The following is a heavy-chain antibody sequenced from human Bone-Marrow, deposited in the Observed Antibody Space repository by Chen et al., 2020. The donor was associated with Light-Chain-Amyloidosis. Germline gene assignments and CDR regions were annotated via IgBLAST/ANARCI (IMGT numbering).Heavy chain of an antibody. V-gene: IGHV5-51*01. CDR3: ARRRDGYNFDY. CDR1: GYTFPNYW. J-gene: IGHJ4*02. CDR2: IYPDDSDA. D-gene: IGHD5-12*01. Sequence: EVQLEQSGPEVEKPGESLKIACKGCGYTFPNYWIGWVRQMPGKGLEWMGVIYPDDSDARYSPSFEGQVTISADKSITTAYLQWRSLKASDTAMYYCARRRDGYNFDYWGQGTLVTVSS.